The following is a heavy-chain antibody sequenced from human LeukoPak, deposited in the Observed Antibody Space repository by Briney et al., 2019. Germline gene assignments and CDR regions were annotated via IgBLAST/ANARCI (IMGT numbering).Heavy chain of an antibody. Sequence: GGSLRLSCAASGYTFTSYYMHWVRQAPGQGLEWMGIINPSGGSTSYAQKFQGRVTMTRDTSTSTVYMELSSLRSEDTAVYYCARDRSTTFDYWGQGTLVTVSS. CDR3: ARDRSTTFDY. D-gene: IGHD1-26*01. J-gene: IGHJ4*02. CDR1: GYTFTSYY. CDR2: INPSGGST. V-gene: IGHV1-46*01.